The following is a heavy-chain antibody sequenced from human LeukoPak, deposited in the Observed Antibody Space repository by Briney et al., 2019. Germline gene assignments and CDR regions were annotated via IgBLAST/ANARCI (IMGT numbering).Heavy chain of an antibody. CDR3: ARDSRYSSYRGIEC. V-gene: IGHV4-59*01. D-gene: IGHD5-12*01. CDR2: VYNSGST. Sequence: SETLSLTCSVSGGSITNYFWSWIRQSPGKGLEWIGYVYNSGSTNYNPSLKSRVTISIDTSKNQFSLKLSSVTAADTAVYYCARDSRYSSYRGIECWGQGTLVTVSS. CDR1: GGSITNYF. J-gene: IGHJ4*02.